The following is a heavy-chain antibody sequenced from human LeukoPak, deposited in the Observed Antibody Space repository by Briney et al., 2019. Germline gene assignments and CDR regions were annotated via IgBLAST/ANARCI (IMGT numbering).Heavy chain of an antibody. V-gene: IGHV3-30*02. CDR3: AKKWSGDYDSSGVNDAFDI. D-gene: IGHD3-22*01. CDR2: IRYHGSDK. CDR1: AFTFRSYG. Sequence: GGSLRLSCAASAFTFRSYGMHWVRQAPGKGLEWVAFIRYHGSDKYYAASVKDRFTISRDNSKNTLYLQMNSLRAEDTAVYYCAKKWSGDYDSSGVNDAFDIWGQGTMVTVSS. J-gene: IGHJ3*02.